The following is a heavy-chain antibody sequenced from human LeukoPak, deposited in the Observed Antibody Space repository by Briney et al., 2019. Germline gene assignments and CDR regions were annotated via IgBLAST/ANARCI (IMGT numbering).Heavy chain of an antibody. CDR3: ARYYDFWSGYNWFDP. Sequence: EASVKVSCKASGYTFTGYYMHWVRQAPGQGLEWMGWINPNSGGTNYAQKFQGRVTMTRDTSISTAYMELSRLRSDDTAVYYCARYYDFWSGYNWFDPWGRGTLVTVSS. D-gene: IGHD3-3*01. J-gene: IGHJ5*02. CDR1: GYTFTGYY. CDR2: INPNSGGT. V-gene: IGHV1-2*02.